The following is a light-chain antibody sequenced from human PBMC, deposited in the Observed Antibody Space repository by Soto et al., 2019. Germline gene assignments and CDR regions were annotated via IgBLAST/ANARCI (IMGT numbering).Light chain of an antibody. CDR1: QAVNTR. J-gene: IGKJ1*01. Sequence: EIVLTQSPATLSSFPGDRVTLSCRASQAVNTRLAWYQHKPGQAPRLLIYLDSNRAAGVPARFSGSGSGTDFTRTISDVEPEEFAVYYCHQRQSWPRTFGQGTKVDIK. V-gene: IGKV3-11*01. CDR3: HQRQSWPRT. CDR2: LDS.